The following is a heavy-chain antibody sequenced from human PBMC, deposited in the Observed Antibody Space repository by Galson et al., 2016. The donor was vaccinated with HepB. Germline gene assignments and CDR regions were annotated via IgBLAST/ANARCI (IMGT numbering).Heavy chain of an antibody. D-gene: IGHD1-26*01. V-gene: IGHV3-23*01. Sequence: SLRLSCAGSGFTFSTYALSWVRQSPGRGLEWLSHINGNGDDTAYVDSVRGRFTVSRDNSRNTVYLQMSHLKIEDAAIYYCALGRAAHGVWGQGTLVAVSS. CDR3: ALGRAAHGV. CDR2: INGNGDDT. CDR1: GFTFSTYA. J-gene: IGHJ4*02.